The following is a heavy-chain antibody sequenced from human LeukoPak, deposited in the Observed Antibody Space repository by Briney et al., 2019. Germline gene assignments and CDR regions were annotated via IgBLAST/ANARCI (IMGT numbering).Heavy chain of an antibody. D-gene: IGHD2-15*01. CDR3: ATLSGLASMEYLFDY. J-gene: IGHJ4*02. Sequence: GASVKVSCKVSGYTLTELSMHWVRQAPGKGLEWMGGFDPEDGETIYAQKFQGRVTMTEDTSTDTAYMELSSLRSEDTAVYYCATLSGLASMEYLFDYWGQGTLVTVSS. V-gene: IGHV1-24*01. CDR1: GYTLTELS. CDR2: FDPEDGET.